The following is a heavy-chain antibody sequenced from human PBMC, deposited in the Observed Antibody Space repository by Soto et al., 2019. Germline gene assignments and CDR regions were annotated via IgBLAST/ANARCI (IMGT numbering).Heavy chain of an antibody. Sequence: ASVKVSCKASGGTFSSYAISWVRQAPGQGLEWMGGIIPIFGTANYAQKFQGRVTITADESTSTAYIELSSLRSEDTAVYYCARDVRYYDILTGYYNVGIYNWFDPWGQGTLVTVSS. D-gene: IGHD3-9*01. CDR1: GGTFSSYA. V-gene: IGHV1-69*13. CDR3: ARDVRYYDILTGYYNVGIYNWFDP. J-gene: IGHJ5*02. CDR2: IIPIFGTA.